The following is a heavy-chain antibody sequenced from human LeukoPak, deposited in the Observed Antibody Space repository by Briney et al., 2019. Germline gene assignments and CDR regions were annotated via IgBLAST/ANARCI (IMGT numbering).Heavy chain of an antibody. CDR3: ARDRNYFDA. J-gene: IGHJ4*02. Sequence: ASVKVSCKTSGYNFDSYGISWVRQAPGQGLEWLGWISVYNGKTNYTQNFQGRVTLTTDTSTSTVYLELKSLTSDGTAVYYCARDRNYFDAWGQGTLVTVSS. V-gene: IGHV1-18*01. CDR2: ISVYNGKT. CDR1: GYNFDSYG.